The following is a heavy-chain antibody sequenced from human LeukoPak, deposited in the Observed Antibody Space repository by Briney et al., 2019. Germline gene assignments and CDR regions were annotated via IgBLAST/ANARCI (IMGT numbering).Heavy chain of an antibody. CDR1: GYTFTSYD. Sequence: ASVKVSCKASGYTFTSYDINWVRQATGQGLEWMGWMNPNSGNTGYARKFQGRVTITRNTSISTAYMELSSLRSEDTAVYYCARGYCSGGSCYSGYYYNYYRAVWGKGTTFP. V-gene: IGHV1-8*03. J-gene: IGHJ6*03. D-gene: IGHD2-15*01. CDR3: ARGYCSGGSCYSGYYYNYYRAV. CDR2: MNPNSGNT.